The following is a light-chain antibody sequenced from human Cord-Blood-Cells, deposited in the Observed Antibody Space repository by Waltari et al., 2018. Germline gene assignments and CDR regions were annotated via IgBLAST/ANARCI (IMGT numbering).Light chain of an antibody. Sequence: DIVMTQYPLSPPVTSGEPASISCSSSQSLLQSNGYTYLDWYLQKPGQSPQLLIYLGSNRASGVPDRFSGSGSGTDFTLKISRVEAEDVGVYYCMQALQTPYTFGQGTKLEIK. CDR2: LGS. V-gene: IGKV2-28*01. J-gene: IGKJ2*01. CDR1: QSLLQSNGYTY. CDR3: MQALQTPYT.